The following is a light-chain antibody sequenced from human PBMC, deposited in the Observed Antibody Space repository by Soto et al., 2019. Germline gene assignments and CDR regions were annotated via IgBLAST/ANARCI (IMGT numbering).Light chain of an antibody. CDR2: DAS. V-gene: IGKV3-11*01. CDR3: HQRQYWPPIT. Sequence: EILMTQSPATLSVSPGEIATLSFSTSLSVSVYLDWYQQKPGQAPRLLISDASNRATGIPARFSGSGSGTDFTLTISSLEPEDFAVYYCHQRQYWPPITFGQGTRLEIK. J-gene: IGKJ5*01. CDR1: LSVSVY.